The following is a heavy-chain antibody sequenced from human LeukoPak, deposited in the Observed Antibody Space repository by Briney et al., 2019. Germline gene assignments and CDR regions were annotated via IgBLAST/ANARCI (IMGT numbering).Heavy chain of an antibody. J-gene: IGHJ6*03. CDR2: ISYDGSNK. CDR1: GFTFSSYG. Sequence: GRSLRLSCAASGFTFSSYGMHWVRQAPGKGLEWVAVISYDGSNKYYADSVKGRFTISRDNSKNTLYLQMNSLRAEDTAVYYCANSRGYYYMDVWGKGTTVTVYS. CDR3: ANSRGYYYMDV. V-gene: IGHV3-30*18. D-gene: IGHD3-10*01.